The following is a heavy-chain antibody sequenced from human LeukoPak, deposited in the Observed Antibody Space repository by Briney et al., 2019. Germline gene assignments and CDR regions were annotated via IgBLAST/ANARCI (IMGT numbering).Heavy chain of an antibody. CDR2: IYYSGST. D-gene: IGHD5-18*01. Sequence: SETLSLTCTVSGGSISSGDYYWSWIRQPPGKGLEWIGYIYYSGSTYYNPSLKSRVTISVDTSKNQFSLKLSSVTAADTAVYYCAGGTWIQLWLVYWGQGTLVTVSS. V-gene: IGHV4-30-4*08. CDR3: AGGTWIQLWLVY. J-gene: IGHJ4*02. CDR1: GGSISSGDYY.